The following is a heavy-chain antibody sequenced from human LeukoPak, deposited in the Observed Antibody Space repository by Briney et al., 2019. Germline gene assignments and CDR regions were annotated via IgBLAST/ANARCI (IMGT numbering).Heavy chain of an antibody. CDR3: AKARLVVVTAIFDY. J-gene: IGHJ4*02. CDR1: GFTFSSYA. CDR2: ISGSGGST. D-gene: IGHD2-21*02. V-gene: IGHV3-23*01. Sequence: PGGSLRLSCAASGFTFSSYAMSWVRQAPGKGQEWLSAISGSGGSTYYADSVKGRFTISRDNSKNTLYLQMNSLRAEDTAVYYCAKARLVVVTAIFDYWGQGTLVTVSS.